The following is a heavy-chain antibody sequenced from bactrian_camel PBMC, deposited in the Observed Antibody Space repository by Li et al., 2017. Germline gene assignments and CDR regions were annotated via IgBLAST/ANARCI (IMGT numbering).Heavy chain of an antibody. V-gene: IGHV3S53*01. CDR2: MDGDGTI. Sequence: VQLVESGGGSVQAEGSLRLSCESSGITYRGPCMGWFRQAPGRQRERVATMDGDGTIIFVHPSVKGRFTISQDNAKNTVFLQMNSLKPEDTAMYYCAARSTTLPQLCAGSRSRLAFGVWGQGTQVTVS. CDR1: GITYRGPC. D-gene: IGHD6*01. CDR3: AARSTTLPQLCAGSRSRLAFGV. J-gene: IGHJ4*01.